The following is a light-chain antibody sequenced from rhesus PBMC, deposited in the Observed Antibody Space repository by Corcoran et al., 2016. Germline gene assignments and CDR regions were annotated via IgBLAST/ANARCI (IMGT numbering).Light chain of an antibody. CDR2: GAS. Sequence: EIVMTQSPATLSLSPGERATLSCRASQSVSSSLAWYQQKPGQAPRLLIYGASSRATGIPDRVSGRGSGTDFTLTVSSLGPEDVSVYSCLQHRNWPHGFGQGTKVEIK. V-gene: IGKV3-24*01. CDR3: LQHRNWPHG. J-gene: IGKJ2*01. CDR1: QSVSSS.